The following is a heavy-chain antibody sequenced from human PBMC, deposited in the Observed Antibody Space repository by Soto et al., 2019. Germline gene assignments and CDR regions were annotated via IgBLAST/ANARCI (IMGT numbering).Heavy chain of an antibody. CDR3: SRSNYDFWSGLGYGMDG. J-gene: IGHJ6*02. Sequence: GGSLRLSCAASGFTFSSYWMHWVRQAPGKGLVWVSRINSDGSSTSYADSVKGRFTISRDNAKNTLYLQMNSLRAEDTAVYYCSRSNYDFWSGLGYGMDGWGQGSTVTVSS. D-gene: IGHD3-3*01. CDR1: GFTFSSYW. CDR2: INSDGSST. V-gene: IGHV3-74*01.